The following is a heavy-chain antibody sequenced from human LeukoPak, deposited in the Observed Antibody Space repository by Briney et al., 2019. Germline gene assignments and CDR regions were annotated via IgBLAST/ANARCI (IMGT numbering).Heavy chain of an antibody. Sequence: SETLSLTCTVSGGSISSGSYYWSWIRQPAGKGLEWIGRIYTSGSTNYNPSLKSRVTISVDTSKNQFSLKLSSVTAADTAVYYCARGLSMTTITTYYYYYMDVWGKGTTVTVSS. CDR3: ARGLSMTTITTYYYYYMDV. D-gene: IGHD4-11*01. J-gene: IGHJ6*03. CDR2: IYTSGST. V-gene: IGHV4-61*02. CDR1: GGSISSGSYY.